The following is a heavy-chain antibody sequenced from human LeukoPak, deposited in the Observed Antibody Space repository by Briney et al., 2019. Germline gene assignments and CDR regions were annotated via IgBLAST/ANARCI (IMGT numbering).Heavy chain of an antibody. Sequence: SVKVSCKASGGTFSSYAISWVRQAPGQELEWMGRIIPILGIANYAQKFQGRVTITADKSTSTAYMELSSLRSEDTAVYYCARDITTVTTFDYWGQGTLVTVSS. CDR2: IIPILGIA. CDR3: ARDITTVTTFDY. D-gene: IGHD4-17*01. CDR1: GGTFSSYA. V-gene: IGHV1-69*04. J-gene: IGHJ4*02.